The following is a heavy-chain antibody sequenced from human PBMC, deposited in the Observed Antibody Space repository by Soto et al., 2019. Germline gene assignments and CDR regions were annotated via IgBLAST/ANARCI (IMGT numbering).Heavy chain of an antibody. CDR1: GYKFSTYW. CDR2: IYPVDSDT. V-gene: IGHV5-51*01. D-gene: IGHD3-10*01. J-gene: IGHJ6*02. CDR3: ARLSRDYGSGSYYSYGMDV. Sequence: GEPLKISCHGGGYKFSTYWIAWVRQMPGKGLEWMGIIYPVDSDTTYSPSFQGQVTISADKSNSTAYLQWSSLKASDSATYYCARLSRDYGSGSYYSYGMDVWGQGTTVTVSS.